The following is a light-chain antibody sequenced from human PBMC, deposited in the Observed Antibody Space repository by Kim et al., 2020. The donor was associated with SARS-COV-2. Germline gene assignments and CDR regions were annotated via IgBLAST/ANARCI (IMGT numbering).Light chain of an antibody. Sequence: QSALTQPASVSGSPGQSITISCTGASSHVGYDNVVSWYQQHPGKAPELLIYEGSQRPSGISDRFSGSRSGNAASLTISVLQAEDEAYYYCCSYASSTLWVFGGGTKVTV. CDR1: SSHVGYDNV. V-gene: IGLV2-23*01. CDR2: EGS. CDR3: CSYASSTLWV. J-gene: IGLJ3*02.